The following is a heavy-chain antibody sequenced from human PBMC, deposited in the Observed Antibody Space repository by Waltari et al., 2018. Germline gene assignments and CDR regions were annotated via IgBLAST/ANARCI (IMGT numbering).Heavy chain of an antibody. CDR3: SREGGNYDYVWGSYRSPHLFDY. D-gene: IGHD3-16*02. CDR1: GYTFTGYY. CDR2: INPNSGGT. V-gene: IGHV1-2*02. J-gene: IGHJ4*02. Sequence: QVQLVQSGAEVKKPGASVKVSCKASGYTFTGYYMHWVRKAPGQGLAWMGWINPNSGGTNYAQKFQGRVTMTRDTSISPAHMELRRLRSDDTAVYYCSREGGNYDYVWGSYRSPHLFDYWGQGTLVTVSS.